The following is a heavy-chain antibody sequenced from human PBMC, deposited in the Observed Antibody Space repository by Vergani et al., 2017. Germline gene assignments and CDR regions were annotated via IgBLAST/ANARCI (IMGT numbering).Heavy chain of an antibody. CDR1: GFTFSSYA. D-gene: IGHD4-17*01. J-gene: IGHJ4*02. CDR3: AKALTTVTTLFDY. V-gene: IGHV3-23*04. Sequence: VQLVESGGGVVQPGRSLRLSCAASGFTFSSYAMHWVRQAPGKGLEWVSAISGSGGSTYYADSVKGRFTISRDNSKNTLYLQMNSLRAEDTAVYYCAKALTTVTTLFDYWGQGTLVTVSS. CDR2: ISGSGGST.